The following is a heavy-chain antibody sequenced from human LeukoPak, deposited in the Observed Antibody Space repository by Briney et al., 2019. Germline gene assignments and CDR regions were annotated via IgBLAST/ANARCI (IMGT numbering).Heavy chain of an antibody. D-gene: IGHD6-13*01. CDR1: GFAFSSYW. CDR3: ARAYAGTVLFADY. V-gene: IGHV3-7*01. J-gene: IGHJ4*02. Sequence: GGSLRLSCAASGFAFSSYWMSWVRQAPGKGLGWVANIKQDGSEKYYVDSVKGRFTISRDNAKNSLYLQMNSLRAEDTAVYYCARAYAGTVLFADYWGQGTLVTVSS. CDR2: IKQDGSEK.